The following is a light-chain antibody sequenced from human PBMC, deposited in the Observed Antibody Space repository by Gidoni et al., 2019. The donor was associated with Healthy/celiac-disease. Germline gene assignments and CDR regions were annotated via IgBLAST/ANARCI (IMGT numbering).Light chain of an antibody. CDR1: QSLLHSNGYNY. CDR3: MQALQTPPT. J-gene: IGKJ4*01. V-gene: IGKV2-28*01. Sequence: DIVMTQPPLSLPVTPGEPASISCRSSQSLLHSNGYNYLDWYLQKPGQSPQLLIYLGSTRASGVPDRFSGSGSGTDFTLKISRVEAEDVGVYYCMQALQTPPTFGGGTKVEIK. CDR2: LGS.